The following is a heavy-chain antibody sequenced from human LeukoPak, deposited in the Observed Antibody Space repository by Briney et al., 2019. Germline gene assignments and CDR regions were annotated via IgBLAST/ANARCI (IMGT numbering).Heavy chain of an antibody. CDR3: ARSLAFDL. V-gene: IGHV3-48*02. J-gene: IGHJ3*01. D-gene: IGHD3-16*01. Sequence: GRSLTLSCAASGYTFNTYSMNWDRQDPGKGLKWVSYISSGSVTRYYADSVKGRFTITRDNAENSLFLQMNSLRDEDTAVYYCARSLAFDLWGQGTVVSVSS. CDR2: ISSGSVTR. CDR1: GYTFNTYS.